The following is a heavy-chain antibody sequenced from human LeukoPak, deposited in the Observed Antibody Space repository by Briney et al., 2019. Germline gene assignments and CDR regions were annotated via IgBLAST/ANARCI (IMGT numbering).Heavy chain of an antibody. J-gene: IGHJ3*01. V-gene: IGHV4-31*03. CDR2: IYYSGST. CDR1: GDFISSGGYY. D-gene: IGHD2/OR15-2a*01. CDR3: ARNIRGSDAFDV. Sequence: SQTLSLTRTVSGDFISSGGYYWGWIRQYSGKGLEWIGYIYYSGSTYYNPSLKSRLTISVDTSKNQFSLRLSSVTAADTAVYYCARNIRGSDAFDVWGQGTLVTVSS.